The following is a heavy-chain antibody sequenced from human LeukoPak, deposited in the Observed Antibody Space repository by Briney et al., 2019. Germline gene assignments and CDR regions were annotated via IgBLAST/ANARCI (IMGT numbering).Heavy chain of an antibody. J-gene: IGHJ4*02. Sequence: PSETLSLTCAVSGGPISSDIWWSWVRQPPGKGLEWIGEIYHSGSTNYNPSLKSRVTISVDTCKNQFSLKLSSVTAADTAVYYCARQRGSSGWYYFDYWGQGTLVTVSS. CDR3: ARQRGSSGWYYFDY. CDR2: IYHSGST. CDR1: GGPISSDIW. D-gene: IGHD6-19*01. V-gene: IGHV4-4*02.